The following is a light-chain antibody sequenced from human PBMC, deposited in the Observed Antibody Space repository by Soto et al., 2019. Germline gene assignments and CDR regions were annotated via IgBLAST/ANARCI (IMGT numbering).Light chain of an antibody. CDR2: AAS. CDR1: QGIRND. J-gene: IGKJ1*01. V-gene: IGKV1-39*01. CDR3: QQSYSTPRT. Sequence: MTQSPSSLSASVGARVTITCRASQGIRNDLGWYQQKPGKAPNLLIYAASTLQSGVPSSFSGSGSGTDVTITISSLQPEDGETYDCQQSYSTPRTFGQGTKVDI.